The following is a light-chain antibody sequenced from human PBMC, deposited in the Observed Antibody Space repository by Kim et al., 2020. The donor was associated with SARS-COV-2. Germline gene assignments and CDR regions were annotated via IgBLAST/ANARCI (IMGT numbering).Light chain of an antibody. V-gene: IGKV1-39*01. CDR1: QYINDY. CDR3: QQSYITPPYS. Sequence: DIQMNQSPSYLSASVGDRVTISCRASQYINDYLNWNKQEPGKAPTLFIFAASTLQTGVPSRFSGSGSGRDFTLTISSLQPEDFATFYCQQSYITPPYSFALGTKLYI. CDR2: AAS. J-gene: IGKJ2*01.